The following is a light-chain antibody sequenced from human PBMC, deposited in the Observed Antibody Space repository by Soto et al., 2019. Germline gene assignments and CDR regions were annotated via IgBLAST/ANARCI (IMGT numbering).Light chain of an antibody. CDR2: RAS. V-gene: IGKV1-39*01. CDR1: QHISAY. CDR3: QQSFTTPLT. J-gene: IGKJ4*01. Sequence: DIQMTQLPSSLSASFGAGVTITFRASQHISAYLNWFQQKPGKAPKLLIFRASNLQSAVPSRFSGSGSGTDFILTINSLQPEDFATYYCQQSFTTPLTFGGGTKVDIK.